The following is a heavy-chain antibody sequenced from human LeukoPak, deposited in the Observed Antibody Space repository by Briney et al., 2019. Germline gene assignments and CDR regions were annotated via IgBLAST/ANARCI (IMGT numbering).Heavy chain of an antibody. CDR1: GFTFDDYG. D-gene: IGHD3-3*01. CDR2: INWNGGST. CDR3: ARFLWRGYLAGYYMDV. Sequence: PGGSLRLSCAASGFTFDDYGMSWVRQAPGKGLEWVSGINWNGGSTGYADSVKGRFTISRDNAKNSLYLQMNSLRAEDTALYYCARFLWRGYLAGYYMDVWGKGTTVTVSS. V-gene: IGHV3-20*04. J-gene: IGHJ6*03.